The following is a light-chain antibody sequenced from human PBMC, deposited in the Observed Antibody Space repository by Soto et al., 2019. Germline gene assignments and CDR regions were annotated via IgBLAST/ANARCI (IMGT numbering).Light chain of an antibody. Sequence: DVVMTPSPLSLSATLGQPASISCSSSQSLVYSDGSTYLNWFKQRPGQSPRRLIYKVSNRDSGGSDRLSGSGSGTDFSLKFSRVEAEDVGVYYCMQGTSWPPITFGQGTRLEIK. V-gene: IGKV2-30*01. CDR3: MQGTSWPPIT. J-gene: IGKJ5*01. CDR1: QSLVYSDGSTY. CDR2: KVS.